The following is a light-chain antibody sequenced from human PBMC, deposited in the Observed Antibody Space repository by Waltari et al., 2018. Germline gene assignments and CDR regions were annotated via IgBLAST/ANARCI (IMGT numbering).Light chain of an antibody. V-gene: IGLV2-8*01. J-gene: IGLJ3*02. CDR3: GSYAGSKILL. CDR2: AVT. Sequence: QSALTQPPSASGSPGQSVTISCTGTSRDVGIYDYGSWYQQRPGKAPKLIIYAVTARPSGVPDRFSGSKSGNTASLTVFGLQTEDEGTYYCGSYAGSKILLFGGGTELTVL. CDR1: SRDVGIYDY.